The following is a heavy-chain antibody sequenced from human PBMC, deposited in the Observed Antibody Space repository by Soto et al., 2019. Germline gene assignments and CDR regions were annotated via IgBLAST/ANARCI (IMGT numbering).Heavy chain of an antibody. J-gene: IGHJ6*02. Sequence: SETLSLTCAVYGGSFSGYYWSWIRQPPGKGLEWIGEINHSGSTNYNPSLKSRVTISVDTSKNQFSLRLSSVTAADTAVYYCARGGSGYSSGWSYYYYGMDVWGQGTTVTVSS. CDR3: ARGGSGYSSGWSYYYYGMDV. CDR2: INHSGST. D-gene: IGHD6-19*01. V-gene: IGHV4-34*01. CDR1: GGSFSGYY.